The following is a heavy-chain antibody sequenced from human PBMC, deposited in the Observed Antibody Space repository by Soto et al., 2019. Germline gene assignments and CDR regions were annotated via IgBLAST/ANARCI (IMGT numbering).Heavy chain of an antibody. D-gene: IGHD2-15*01. CDR1: GYTFTSYG. CDR3: ARDREGLGYVRYFDP. Sequence: GASVKVSCKASGYTFTSYGISWVRQAPGQGLEWMGWISAYNGNTNYAQKLQGRVTMTTDTSTSTAYMELRSLRSDDTAVYYCARDREGLGYVRYFDPWGQGTLVTVSS. V-gene: IGHV1-18*01. CDR2: ISAYNGNT. J-gene: IGHJ5*02.